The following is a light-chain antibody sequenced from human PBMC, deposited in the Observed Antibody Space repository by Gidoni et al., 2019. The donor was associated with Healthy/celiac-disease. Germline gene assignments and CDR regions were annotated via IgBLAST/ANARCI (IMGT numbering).Light chain of an antibody. J-gene: IGKJ1*01. CDR1: QSVSSSY. CDR3: QQYGNSPRT. CDR2: GAS. Sequence: EIVSTQSPCTLSLSPGERATLSCRASQSVSSSYSAWYQQKPGQAPRLLIYGASSRATGIPDRFSGSGSGTDFTLTISRLEHEDFAVYYCQQYGNSPRTFXQXTKVEIK. V-gene: IGKV3-20*01.